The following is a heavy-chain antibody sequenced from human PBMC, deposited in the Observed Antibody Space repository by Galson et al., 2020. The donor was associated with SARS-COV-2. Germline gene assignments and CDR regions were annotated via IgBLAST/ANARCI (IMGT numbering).Heavy chain of an antibody. Sequence: GGSLRLSCAASGFTSHTYAMPWVSQAPGKGLEWVSSITTSGGKTYYAESVKGRFTIARDNAKHPVYLQMNSLRAEDTAICYCAKYSPVAAGYSFDYGGQGAPVTVSS. CDR2: ITTSGGKT. CDR3: AKYSPVAAGYSFDY. J-gene: IGHJ4*02. V-gene: IGHV3-23*01. CDR1: GFTSHTYA. D-gene: IGHD5-18*01.